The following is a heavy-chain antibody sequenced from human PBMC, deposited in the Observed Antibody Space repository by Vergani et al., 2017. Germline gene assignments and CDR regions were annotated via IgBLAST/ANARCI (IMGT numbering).Heavy chain of an antibody. CDR3: ARPHGDILPPDPRRLDY. V-gene: IGHV1-69*12. J-gene: IGHJ4*02. CDR1: GGTFSSYA. Sequence: QVQLVQSGAEVKKPGSSVKVSCKASGGTFSSYAISWVRQAPGQGLEWMGGIIPIFGTANYAQKFQGRVTITADESTSTAYMELSSLRSEDTAVYYCARPHGDILPPDPRRLDYWGQGTPVTVSS. CDR2: IIPIFGTA.